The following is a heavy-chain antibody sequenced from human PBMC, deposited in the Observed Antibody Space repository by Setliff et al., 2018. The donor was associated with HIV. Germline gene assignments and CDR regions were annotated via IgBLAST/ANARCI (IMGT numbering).Heavy chain of an antibody. J-gene: IGHJ5*02. CDR3: ARAPNSPSYSNVFFVDH. CDR2: LYPGDSDI. CDR1: GYTFPMYW. D-gene: IGHD4-4*01. V-gene: IGHV5-51*01. Sequence: GESLKISCQTSGYTFPMYWIGWVRQRPGKGLEWMAILYPGDSDIRYSPSFQGQVTISADKSIGAAYLQWRSLKAWDTGMYFCARAPNSPSYSNVFFVDHWGQGTLVTVSS.